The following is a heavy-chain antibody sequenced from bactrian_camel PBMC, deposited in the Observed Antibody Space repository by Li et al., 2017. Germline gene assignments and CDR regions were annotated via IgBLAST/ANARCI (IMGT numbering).Heavy chain of an antibody. CDR2: IHSDGSNI. CDR3: ATATSGSGHRSFNY. CDR1: GFTFDDYA. J-gene: IGHJ4*01. D-gene: IGHD2*01. Sequence: HVQLVESGGGLVQPGQSLRLSCATSGFTFDDYAMGWIRQAPGKGLEWVTSIHSDGSNIYYADSVKGRFTISRDNAQNTVYLQMNSLKSEDTAHYYCATATSGSGHRSFNYWGQGTQVTVS. V-gene: IGHV3S7*01.